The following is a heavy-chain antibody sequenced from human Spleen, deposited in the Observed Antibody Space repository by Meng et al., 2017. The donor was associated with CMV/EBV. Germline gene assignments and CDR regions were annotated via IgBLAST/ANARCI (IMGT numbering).Heavy chain of an antibody. CDR2: TYYRSRWLS. J-gene: IGHJ6*02. D-gene: IGHD4/OR15-4a*01. CDR1: GDTVSSEFVA. CDR3: ARDGASGYHYFYGMDV. V-gene: IGHV6-1*01. Sequence: LRLSCAISGDTVSSEFVAWSWIRQSPSRGLEWLGRTYYRSRWLSDYATSVKGRIIITPDTSKNQFSLYLKSVSPQDAAVYYCARDGASGYHYFYGMDVWGQGTTVTVSS.